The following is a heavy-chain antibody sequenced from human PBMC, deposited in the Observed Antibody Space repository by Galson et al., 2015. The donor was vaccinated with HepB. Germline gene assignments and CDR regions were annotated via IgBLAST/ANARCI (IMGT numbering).Heavy chain of an antibody. CDR2: IIPILGVA. D-gene: IGHD5-18*01. CDR3: ARDRSTTTWIQPPGHPYYFDY. V-gene: IGHV1-69*04. J-gene: IGHJ4*02. Sequence: SVKVSCKASGGTFSSYTISWVRQAPGQGLEWMGRIIPILGVANYAQKFQGRVTITADKSTSTAYMELSSLRSEDTAVYYCARDRSTTTWIQPPGHPYYFDYWGQGTLVTVSS. CDR1: GGTFSSYT.